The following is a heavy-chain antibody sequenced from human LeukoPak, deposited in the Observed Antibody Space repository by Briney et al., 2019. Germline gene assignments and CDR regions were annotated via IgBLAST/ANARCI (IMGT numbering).Heavy chain of an antibody. CDR1: GFTFDDYA. CDR3: AKVRANRFASFDY. D-gene: IGHD1/OR15-1a*01. CDR2: ISGSGGTT. Sequence: SGGSLRLSCAASGFTFDDYAMHWVRQAPGKGLEWVSGISGSGGTTYYADSVKGRFTISRDNSKITLYLQMNSLRAEDTAVYYCAKVRANRFASFDYWGQGTLVTVSS. V-gene: IGHV3-23*01. J-gene: IGHJ4*02.